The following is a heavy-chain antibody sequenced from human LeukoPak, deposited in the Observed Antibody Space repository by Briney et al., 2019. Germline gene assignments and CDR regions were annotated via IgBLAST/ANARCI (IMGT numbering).Heavy chain of an antibody. D-gene: IGHD3-10*01. CDR2: IYTSGST. V-gene: IGHV4-61*02. CDR1: GGSISSGGYY. Sequence: SQTLSLTCTVSGGSISSGGYYWSWLRQPAGKGLEWIGRIYTSGSTNYNPSLKSRVTISVDTSKNQFSLKLSSVTAADTAVYYCARVGPYYYGSGSYFEYWGQGTLVTVSS. J-gene: IGHJ4*02. CDR3: ARVGPYYYGSGSYFEY.